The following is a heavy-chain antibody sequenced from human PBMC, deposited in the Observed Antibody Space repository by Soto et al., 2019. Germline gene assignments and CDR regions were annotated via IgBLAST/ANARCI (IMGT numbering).Heavy chain of an antibody. V-gene: IGHV1-69*01. D-gene: IGHD3-9*01. J-gene: IGHJ4*02. CDR1: RGRYECYS. CDR2: IIPIFGTA. Sequence: CEACRGRYECYSLWWPCHAKKQGLEWMGGIIPIFGTANYAQKCQGRVTITADESTSTAYMELSSLRSEDTAVFFFAGAMVIRYLLYFSAYWGQGTLVTVSS. CDR3: AGAMVIRYLLYFSAY.